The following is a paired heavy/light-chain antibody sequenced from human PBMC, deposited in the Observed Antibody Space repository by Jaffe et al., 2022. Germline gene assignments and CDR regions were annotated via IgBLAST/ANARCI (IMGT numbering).Heavy chain of an antibody. J-gene: IGHJ6*03. CDR3: ARETTGDYRDLYYYYYMDV. CDR1: GYTFTGYY. V-gene: IGHV1-2*06. CDR2: INPSSGDT. Sequence: QVQLVQSGAEVKKPGASVKVSCKASGYTFTGYYMHWVRQAPGQGLEWMGRINPSSGDTNYAQRFQGRVTMTRDTSISTAYMELSSLRSDDTAVFYCARETTGDYRDLYYYYYMDVWGKGTTVTVSS. D-gene: IGHD4-17*01.
Light chain of an antibody. J-gene: IGLJ3*02. CDR1: SGSVSTSYY. CDR2: STN. Sequence: QTVVTQEPSFSVSPGGTVTLTCGLSSGSVSTSYYPSWYQQTPGQTPRTLIYSTNTRSSGVPDRFSGSILGNKAALTITGAQADDESDYYCVLYMGGGIWVFGGGTKLTVL. CDR3: VLYMGGGIWV. V-gene: IGLV8-61*01.